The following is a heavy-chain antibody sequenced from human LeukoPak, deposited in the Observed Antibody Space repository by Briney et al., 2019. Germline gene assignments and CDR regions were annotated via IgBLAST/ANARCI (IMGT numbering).Heavy chain of an antibody. CDR3: AREGRVVRGVAHWFDP. J-gene: IGHJ5*02. D-gene: IGHD3-10*01. CDR2: INPNSGGT. CDR1: GYTFTGYY. Sequence: EASVTVSCTASGYTFTGYYMHWVRQAPGQGLEWMGWINPNSGGTNYAQKFQGRVTMTRDTSISTAYMELSRLRSDDTAVYYCAREGRVVRGVAHWFDPWGQGTLVTVSS. V-gene: IGHV1-2*02.